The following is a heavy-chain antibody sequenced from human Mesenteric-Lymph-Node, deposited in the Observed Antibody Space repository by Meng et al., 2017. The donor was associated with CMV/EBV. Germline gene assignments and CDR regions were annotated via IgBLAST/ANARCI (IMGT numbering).Heavy chain of an antibody. J-gene: IGHJ3*02. Sequence: GESLKISCAASGFTFSSYWMSWVRQAPGKGLEWVANIKQDGSEKNYVDSVKGRFTISRDNAKNSLYLQMNSLRAEDTAVYYCARGRGSSWFGNDAFDIWGQGTMVTVSS. CDR3: ARGRGSSWFGNDAFDI. D-gene: IGHD3-10*01. CDR1: GFTFSSYW. V-gene: IGHV3-7*01. CDR2: IKQDGSEK.